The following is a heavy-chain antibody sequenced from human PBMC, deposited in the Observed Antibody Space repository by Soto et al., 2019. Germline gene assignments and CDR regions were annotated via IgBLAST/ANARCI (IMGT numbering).Heavy chain of an antibody. J-gene: IGHJ4*02. D-gene: IGHD2-21*02. CDR1: GGSISSGGYY. CDR3: ARAKVVVTAIDY. CDR2: IYYSGST. V-gene: IGHV4-31*03. Sequence: TLSLTCTVSGGSISSGGYYWSWIRQHPGKGLEWIGYIYYSGSTYYNPSLKSRVTISVDTSKNQFSLKLSSVTAADTAVYYCARAKVVVTAIDYWGQGTLVTVSS.